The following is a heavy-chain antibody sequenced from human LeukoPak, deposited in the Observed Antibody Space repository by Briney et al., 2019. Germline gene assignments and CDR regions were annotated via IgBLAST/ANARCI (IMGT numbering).Heavy chain of an antibody. D-gene: IGHD4-17*01. Sequence: GGSLRLSCAASGFTFSSYAMSWVRQARGKGLQWVSLISGSGGSTYYAASVKGRFTISRDNSKNTLYLQMTSLRVEDTAIYYCAKGLFHIYGDSHSNFDYWGQGALVTVSS. CDR1: GFTFSSYA. CDR2: ISGSGGST. V-gene: IGHV3-23*01. CDR3: AKGLFHIYGDSHSNFDY. J-gene: IGHJ4*02.